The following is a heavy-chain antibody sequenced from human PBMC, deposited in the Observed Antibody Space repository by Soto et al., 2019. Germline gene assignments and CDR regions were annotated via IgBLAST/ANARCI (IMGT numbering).Heavy chain of an antibody. D-gene: IGHD6-13*01. CDR2: IYYSGST. Sequence: QVQLQESGPGLVKPSQTLSLTCTVSGGSISSGGYYWSWIRQHPGKGLEWIGYIYYSGSTYYNPSLKSRVTISVDTSKNQFSLKLSSVTAADTAVYYCARDLGAIAAAGRGMDVWGQGTTVTVSS. J-gene: IGHJ6*02. CDR1: GGSISSGGYY. CDR3: ARDLGAIAAAGRGMDV. V-gene: IGHV4-31*03.